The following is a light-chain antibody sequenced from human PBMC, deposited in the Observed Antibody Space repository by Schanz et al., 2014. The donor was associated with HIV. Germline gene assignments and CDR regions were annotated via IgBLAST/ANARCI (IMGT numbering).Light chain of an antibody. J-gene: IGKJ4*01. Sequence: EIVMTQSPGTLSVSPGERATLSCRASQTVSSNSLGWYQQKRGQVPRLLIYSASRRANGIPDRFSGSGSGTDFTLTISRLEPEDVAVYYCHQNSDWPRTFGGGTRVEIK. CDR2: SAS. V-gene: IGKV3D-20*02. CDR3: HQNSDWPRT. CDR1: QTVSSNS.